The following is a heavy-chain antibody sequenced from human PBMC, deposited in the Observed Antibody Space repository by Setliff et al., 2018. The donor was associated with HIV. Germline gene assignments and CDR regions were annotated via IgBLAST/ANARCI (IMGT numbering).Heavy chain of an antibody. J-gene: IGHJ5*02. CDR3: ARVGTNWPSWFDP. CDR2: IHSSGGF. Sequence: SETLSLTWRVSGDSINSGDYYWSWLRQPAGERLEYIGRIHSSGGFNYNPSLQSRLTLSIDISKNHFSLKLRSVTAADTAVYYCARVGTNWPSWFDPWGQGTQVTVSS. V-gene: IGHV4-61*02. CDR1: GDSINSGDYY. D-gene: IGHD1-1*01.